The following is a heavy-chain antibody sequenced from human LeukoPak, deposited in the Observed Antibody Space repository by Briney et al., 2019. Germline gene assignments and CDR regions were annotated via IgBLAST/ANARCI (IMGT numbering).Heavy chain of an antibody. D-gene: IGHD6-19*01. J-gene: IGHJ4*02. CDR1: GFTFSSYE. CDR2: ISSSGSTI. CDR3: ARDGHSSGWFDY. Sequence: PGGSLRLSCAASGFTFSSYEMNWVRQAPGKGLEWVSYISSSGSTIYYADSVKGRFTISRDNAKNSLYLQMNSLRAEDTAVYYCARDGHSSGWFDYWGQGTLVTVSS. V-gene: IGHV3-48*03.